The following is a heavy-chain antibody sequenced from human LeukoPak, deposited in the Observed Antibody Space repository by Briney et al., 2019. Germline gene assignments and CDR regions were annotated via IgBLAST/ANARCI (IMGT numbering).Heavy chain of an antibody. CDR3: ARFLYGDHAALDY. V-gene: IGHV4-59*11. CDR2: ISYIGST. CDR1: DDSFSSHY. Sequence: SETLSLTCAVSDDSFSSHYWTWIRQPPGKGLEWIGYISYIGSTNYNPSLKSRVTISIDTSRNQFSLRLSSVTAADTAVYYCARFLYGDHAALDYWGQGTLVTVSS. D-gene: IGHD4-17*01. J-gene: IGHJ4*02.